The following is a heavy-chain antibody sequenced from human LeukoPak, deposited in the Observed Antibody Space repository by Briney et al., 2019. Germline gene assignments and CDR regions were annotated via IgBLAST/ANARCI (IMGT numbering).Heavy chain of an antibody. Sequence: PGGSLRLSCAASGFTFDDYGMSWVRQAPGKGLEWVSGINWNGGSTGYADSVKGRFTISRDNAKNSLYLQMNSLRAEDTALYYCASHYGSGSYYGGDYYYYYMDVWGKGTTVTVSS. J-gene: IGHJ6*03. V-gene: IGHV3-20*04. CDR3: ASHYGSGSYYGGDYYYYYMDV. CDR1: GFTFDDYG. D-gene: IGHD3-10*01. CDR2: INWNGGST.